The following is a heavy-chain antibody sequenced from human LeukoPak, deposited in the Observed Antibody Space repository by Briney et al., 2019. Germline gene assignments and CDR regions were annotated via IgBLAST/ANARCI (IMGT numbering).Heavy chain of an antibody. CDR1: GGTFSSYA. Sequence: PRASVTVSCKASGGTFSSYAISWVRQAPGQGLEWMGIINPSGGSTSYAQEFQGRVTMTRDMSTSTVYMELSSLRSEDTAVYYCAREMGDSSGWWYFDYWGQGTLVTVSS. D-gene: IGHD6-19*01. CDR2: INPSGGST. CDR3: AREMGDSSGWWYFDY. V-gene: IGHV1-46*01. J-gene: IGHJ4*02.